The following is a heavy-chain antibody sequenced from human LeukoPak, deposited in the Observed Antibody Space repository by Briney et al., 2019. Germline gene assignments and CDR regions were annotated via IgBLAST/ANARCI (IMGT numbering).Heavy chain of an antibody. CDR3: ARELREHGVFDI. V-gene: IGHV3-21*04. CDR1: GFTFSSYS. J-gene: IGHJ3*02. CDR2: ISSSSSYI. Sequence: GGSLRLSCAASGFTFSSYSMNWVRQAPGKGLEWVSSISSSSSYIYYAASVKGRFSISRDNSKNTVYLQMSSLRAEDTAIYYCARELREHGVFDIWGQGTMVTVSS. D-gene: IGHD1-26*01.